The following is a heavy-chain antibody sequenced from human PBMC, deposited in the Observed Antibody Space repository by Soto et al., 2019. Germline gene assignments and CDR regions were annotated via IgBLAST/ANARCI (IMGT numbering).Heavy chain of an antibody. V-gene: IGHV3-7*05. CDR1: GFTFSDYY. J-gene: IGHJ4*02. D-gene: IGHD4-17*01. CDR3: ASIFTNDYDEEIDY. Sequence: GGSLRLSCAASGFTFSDYYMSWIRQAPGKGLEWVANIKQDGSEKYYVDSVKGRFTISRDNAKNSLYLQMNSLRAEDTAVYYCASIFTNDYDEEIDYWGQGTLVTVSS. CDR2: IKQDGSEK.